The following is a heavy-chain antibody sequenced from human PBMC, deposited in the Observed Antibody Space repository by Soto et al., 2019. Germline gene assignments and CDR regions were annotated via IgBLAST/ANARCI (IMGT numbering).Heavy chain of an antibody. J-gene: IGHJ4*02. CDR3: AKGSEVARQELDY. CDR1: GFTFSNFG. D-gene: IGHD2-15*01. Sequence: QVQLVESGGGGVQPGRSLRLSCAASGFTFSNFGMHWVRQAPGKGLEWVAVISSDGSDKYYSASVKGRFTISRDNSKNTLFLQMNSLRVEDTAVYYCAKGSEVARQELDYWGQGTLVTVSS. V-gene: IGHV3-30*18. CDR2: ISSDGSDK.